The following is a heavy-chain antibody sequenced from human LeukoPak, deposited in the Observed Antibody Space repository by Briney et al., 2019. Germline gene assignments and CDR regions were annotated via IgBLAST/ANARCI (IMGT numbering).Heavy chain of an antibody. CDR2: IGGSGTRT. Sequence: PGGSLRLSCSASGFTFTTYGMNWVRQAPGKGLEWVSGIGGSGTRTYYADSVKGRFTISRDNSKNTLYLQMNSLRDEDMALYYCAKSPSSGYKYYMDVWGKGTMVTVSS. V-gene: IGHV3-23*01. CDR3: AKSPSSGYKYYMDV. CDR1: GFTFTTYG. J-gene: IGHJ6*03.